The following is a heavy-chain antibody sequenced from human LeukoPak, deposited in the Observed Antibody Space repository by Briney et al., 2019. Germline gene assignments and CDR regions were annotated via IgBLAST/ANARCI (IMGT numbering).Heavy chain of an antibody. CDR2: IYYGGST. CDR1: GGSISSYY. V-gene: IGHV4-59*01. Sequence: EPSETLSLTCTVSGGSISSYYWSWIRQPPGKGLEWIGYIYYGGSTNYNPSLKSRVTISVDTSKNQFSLKLSSVTAADTAVYYCARGAGSWEYYFDYWGQGTLVTVSS. D-gene: IGHD6-13*01. J-gene: IGHJ4*02. CDR3: ARGAGSWEYYFDY.